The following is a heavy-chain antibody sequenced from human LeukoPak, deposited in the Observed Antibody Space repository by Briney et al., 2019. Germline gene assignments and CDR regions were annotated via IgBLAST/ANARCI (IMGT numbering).Heavy chain of an antibody. CDR1: GYSISSGYY. Sequence: PSETLSLTCAVSGYSISSGYYWGWIRQPLGKGLEWIGSIYHSGSTYYNPSLKSRVTISVDTSKNQFSLKLSSVTAADTAVYYCARVGSGYVVIDYWGQGTLVTVSS. CDR2: IYHSGST. J-gene: IGHJ4*02. CDR3: ARVGSGYVVIDY. D-gene: IGHD3-22*01. V-gene: IGHV4-38-2*01.